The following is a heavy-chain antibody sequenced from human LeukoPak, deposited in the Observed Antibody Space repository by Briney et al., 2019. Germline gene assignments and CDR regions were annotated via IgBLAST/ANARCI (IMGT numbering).Heavy chain of an antibody. Sequence: TLSLTCTVSGGSISSGSYYWSWIRQPAGKGLEWIGRIYTSGSTNYNPSLKSRVTISVDTSKNQFSLKLSSVTAADTAVYYCARGPATPYYMDVWGKGTTVTISS. CDR2: IYTSGST. J-gene: IGHJ6*03. D-gene: IGHD2-2*01. CDR1: GGSISSGSYY. V-gene: IGHV4-61*02. CDR3: ARGPATPYYMDV.